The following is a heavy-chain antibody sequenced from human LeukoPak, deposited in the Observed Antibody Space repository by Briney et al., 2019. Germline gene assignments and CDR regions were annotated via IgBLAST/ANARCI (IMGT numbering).Heavy chain of an antibody. Sequence: QTLLLTCAISGDSVSSNSAAWNWIRQSPSRGLEWLGRTYYRSKWYNDYAVSVKSRITINPDTSKNQFSLQLNSVTPEDTAVYYCARDPIVSIAAAANSEGVFDYWGQGTLVTVSS. CDR3: ARDPIVSIAAAANSEGVFDY. CDR2: TYYRSKWYN. CDR1: GDSVSSNSAA. V-gene: IGHV6-1*01. D-gene: IGHD6-13*01. J-gene: IGHJ4*02.